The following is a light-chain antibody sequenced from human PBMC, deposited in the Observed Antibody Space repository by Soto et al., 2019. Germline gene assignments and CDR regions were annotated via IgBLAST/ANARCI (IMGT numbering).Light chain of an antibody. J-gene: IGKJ4*01. V-gene: IGKV3-20*01. Sequence: IVLTQSPGTLSLSPGESATLSCRASQSVSSSYLAWYQQKPGQAPRLLMYDASSRATDIPDRFSGSGSGTDFTLTISRLEPEDFAVYFCQQFGSSPTFGGGTKVEIK. CDR1: QSVSSSY. CDR2: DAS. CDR3: QQFGSSPT.